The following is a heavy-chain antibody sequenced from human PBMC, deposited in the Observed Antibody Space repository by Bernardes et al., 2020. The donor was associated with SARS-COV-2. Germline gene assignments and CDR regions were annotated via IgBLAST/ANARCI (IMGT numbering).Heavy chain of an antibody. CDR3: TGDYLY. V-gene: IGHV3-73*01. CDR2: IRSKPKGYAT. J-gene: IGHJ4*02. CDR1: VFNFSGSA. Sequence: GSLRLAWAASVFNFSGSAMQWVRPPCGKGLEWIGRIRSKPKGYATTYAASLKGRFVISRDDSRNTAYLQIHSLKIEDTAVYYCTGDYLYWDQGTLVSVSS. D-gene: IGHD4-17*01.